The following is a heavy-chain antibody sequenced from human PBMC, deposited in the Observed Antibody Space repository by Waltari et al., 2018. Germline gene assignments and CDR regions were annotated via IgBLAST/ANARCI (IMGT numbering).Heavy chain of an antibody. CDR2: IHGSGRS. CDR3: ARDRGRGLFLDS. V-gene: IGHV4-4*02. D-gene: IGHD2-15*01. J-gene: IGHJ4*02. CDR1: W. Sequence: WGSGVRQSPGKGLEWIGQIHGSGRSNYNPSLESRVSVSIDTSKNHFSLKMTSATAADTAVYYCARDRGRGLFLDSWGQGTLVTVSP.